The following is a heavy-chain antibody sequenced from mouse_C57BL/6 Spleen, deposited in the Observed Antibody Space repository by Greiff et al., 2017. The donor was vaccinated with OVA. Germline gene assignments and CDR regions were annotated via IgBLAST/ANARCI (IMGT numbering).Heavy chain of an antibody. J-gene: IGHJ2*01. CDR1: GYTFTDYN. CDR2: INPNNGGT. CDR3: ASTAVDEGAY. D-gene: IGHD1-1*01. V-gene: IGHV1-22*01. Sequence: DVKLVESGPELVKPGASVKMSCKASGYTFTDYNMHWVKQSHGKSLEWIGYINPNNGGTSYNQKFKGKATLTVNKSSSTAYMELRSLTSEDSAVYYCASTAVDEGAYWGQGTTLTVSS.